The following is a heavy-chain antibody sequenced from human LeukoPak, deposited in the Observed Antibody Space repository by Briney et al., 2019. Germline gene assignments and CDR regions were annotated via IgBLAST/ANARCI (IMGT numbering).Heavy chain of an antibody. CDR2: INPNSGGT. V-gene: IGHV1-2*02. CDR1: GYTFTGHY. Sequence: ASVKVSCKASGYTFTGHYMHWVRQAPGQGLEWMGWINPNSGGTNYAQKFQGRVTMTRDTSISTAYMELSRLRSDDTAVYYCARAATRYCSSTSCGNIYYFDYWGQGTLVTVSS. J-gene: IGHJ4*02. D-gene: IGHD2-2*01. CDR3: ARAATRYCSSTSCGNIYYFDY.